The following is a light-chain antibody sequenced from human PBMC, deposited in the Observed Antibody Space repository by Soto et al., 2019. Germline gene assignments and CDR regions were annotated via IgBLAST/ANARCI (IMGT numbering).Light chain of an antibody. V-gene: IGKV1-6*01. CDR3: LQDYKYPWT. J-gene: IGKJ1*01. Sequence: AIQMTQSPSSVSASVGDRVTITCRASQGISNDLAWYQQMPGKAPKLLIFAASNLPSGVPPRFSGSRSGTDFTLTIGSLQPEDFATYYCLQDYKYPWTFGQGTRVDI. CDR1: QGISND. CDR2: AAS.